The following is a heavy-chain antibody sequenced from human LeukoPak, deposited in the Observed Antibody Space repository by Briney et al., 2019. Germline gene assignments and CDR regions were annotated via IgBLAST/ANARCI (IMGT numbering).Heavy chain of an antibody. V-gene: IGHV1-69*13. D-gene: IGHD3-22*01. J-gene: IGHJ5*02. Sequence: SVKVSCKASGGTFSSYAISWVRQAPGQGLEWMGGIIPIFGTANYAQKFQGRVTITADESTSTAYMELSSLRSEDTAVYYCARDREVDSSGYYYSRFDPWGRGTLVTVSS. CDR3: ARDREVDSSGYYYSRFDP. CDR2: IIPIFGTA. CDR1: GGTFSSYA.